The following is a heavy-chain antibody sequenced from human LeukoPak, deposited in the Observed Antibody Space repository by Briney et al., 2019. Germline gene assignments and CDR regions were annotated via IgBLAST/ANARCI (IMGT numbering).Heavy chain of an antibody. CDR3: ARDYLNYYDSSGS. Sequence: ASVKVSCKASGYTFTNYDISWVRQAPGQGLEWMGWISAYNGNTNYAQKLQGRVTMTTDTSTSTAYMELRSLRSDDTAVYYCARDYLNYYDSSGSWGQGTLVTVSS. CDR2: ISAYNGNT. J-gene: IGHJ5*02. V-gene: IGHV1-18*01. CDR1: GYTFTNYD. D-gene: IGHD3-22*01.